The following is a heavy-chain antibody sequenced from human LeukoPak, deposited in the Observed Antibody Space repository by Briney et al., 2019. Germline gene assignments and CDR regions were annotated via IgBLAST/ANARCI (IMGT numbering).Heavy chain of an antibody. CDR3: ARGGLGNPYYFDY. J-gene: IGHJ4*02. CDR1: GGSISSYY. D-gene: IGHD7-27*01. Sequence: SETLPLTCTVSGGSISSYYWSWIRQPPGKGLEWIGYIYYSGSTNYNPSLKSRVTISVDTSKNQFSLKLSSVTAADTAVYYCARGGLGNPYYFDYWGQGTLVTVSS. CDR2: IYYSGST. V-gene: IGHV4-59*01.